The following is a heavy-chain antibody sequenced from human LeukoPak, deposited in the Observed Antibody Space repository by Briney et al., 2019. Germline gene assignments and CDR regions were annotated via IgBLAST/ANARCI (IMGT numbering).Heavy chain of an antibody. V-gene: IGHV1-2*02. Sequence: GSVKVSCKASGYTFTGYHIHWVRQAPGQGLEWMGWINYNSGGTNYAQKFQGRVTMTRDTSISTAYIELNSLRSDDTAVYYCARGYCTGGSCSGAWFDPWGQGTLVTVSS. CDR1: GYTFTGYH. CDR3: ARGYCTGGSCSGAWFDP. D-gene: IGHD2-15*01. J-gene: IGHJ5*02. CDR2: INYNSGGT.